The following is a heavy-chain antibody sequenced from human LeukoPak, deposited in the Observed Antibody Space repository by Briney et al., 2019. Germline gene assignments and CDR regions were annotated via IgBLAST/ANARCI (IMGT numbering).Heavy chain of an antibody. CDR2: ISGSAGST. CDR3: AKDPSSGWYAPFDY. Sequence: GGSLRLSCAASGFXFSNYDMSWVRQAPGKGLEWVSAISGSAGSTYYADSVKGRFTISRDNSKNTLYLQMNSLRAEDTAVYYCAKDPSSGWYAPFDYWGQGTLVSVSS. D-gene: IGHD6-19*01. CDR1: GFXFSNYD. V-gene: IGHV3-23*01. J-gene: IGHJ4*02.